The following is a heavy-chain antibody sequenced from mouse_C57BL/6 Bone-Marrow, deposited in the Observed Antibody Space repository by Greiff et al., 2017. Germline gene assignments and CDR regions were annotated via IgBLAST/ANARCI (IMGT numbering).Heavy chain of an antibody. Sequence: EVKLMESGGGLVQPGGSMKLSCVASGFTFSNYWMNWVRQSPEKGLEWVAQIRLKSDNYATHYAVSVKGRFTISRDDSKRSVYLQMNNVRAEDTGIYYCTATVVGYFDVWGTGTTGTVSS. V-gene: IGHV6-3*01. CDR2: IRLKSDNYAT. CDR1: GFTFSNYW. CDR3: TATVVGYFDV. J-gene: IGHJ1*03. D-gene: IGHD1-1*01.